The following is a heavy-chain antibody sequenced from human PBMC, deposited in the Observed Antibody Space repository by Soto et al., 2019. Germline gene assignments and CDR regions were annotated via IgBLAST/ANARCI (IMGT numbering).Heavy chain of an antibody. CDR1: GITFSMSG. J-gene: IGHJ4*02. CDR3: AKDKGNYYFDY. V-gene: IGHV3-30*18. CDR2: ITKDGSRT. Sequence: QPGGSLRLSCAASGITFSMSGMHWVRQAPGKGLEWVAFITKDGSRTYYEDSVKGRFTISRDNSMNTVYLQMHSLRAEDTAVYYCAKDKGNYYFDYWGQGTQVTVSS.